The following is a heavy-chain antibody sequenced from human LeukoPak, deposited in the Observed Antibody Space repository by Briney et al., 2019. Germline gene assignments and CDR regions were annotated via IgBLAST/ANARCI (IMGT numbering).Heavy chain of an antibody. CDR3: AREGNIVVVPAAIPFDY. Sequence: SETLSLTCTVSGGSISSSSYYWGWIRQPPGKGLEWIGSIYYSGSTYYNPSLRSRVTISVDTSKSQFSLKLSSVTAADTAVYYCAREGNIVVVPAAIPFDYWGQGTLVTVSS. D-gene: IGHD2-2*01. J-gene: IGHJ4*02. V-gene: IGHV4-39*07. CDR1: GGSISSSSYY. CDR2: IYYSGST.